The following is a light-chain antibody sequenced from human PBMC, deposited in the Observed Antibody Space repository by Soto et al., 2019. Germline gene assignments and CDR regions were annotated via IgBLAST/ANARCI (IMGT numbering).Light chain of an antibody. V-gene: IGLV2-14*03. Sequence: QSVLTQPASVSDSPGQSITISCTGTSSDVGGSNFVSWYQQHPGKPPKLIIYDVANRPSGVSNRFSGSKSGSTASLIISRLQTEDEADYSCSSFTSSITYVFGTGTKVTVL. J-gene: IGLJ1*01. CDR3: SSFTSSITYV. CDR2: DVA. CDR1: SSDVGGSNF.